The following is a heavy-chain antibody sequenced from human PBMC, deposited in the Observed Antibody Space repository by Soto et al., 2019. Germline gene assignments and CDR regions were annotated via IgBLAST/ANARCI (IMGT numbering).Heavy chain of an antibody. Sequence: GGSLILSCAASGFTVSSNYMSWVRQAPGKGLEWVSVIYSGGSTYYADSVKGRFTISRDNSKNTLYLQMNSLRAEDTAVYYCARVPASMIDPYYYYGMDVWGQGTTVTVSS. D-gene: IGHD3-22*01. J-gene: IGHJ6*02. CDR1: GFTVSSNY. V-gene: IGHV3-53*01. CDR2: IYSGGST. CDR3: ARVPASMIDPYYYYGMDV.